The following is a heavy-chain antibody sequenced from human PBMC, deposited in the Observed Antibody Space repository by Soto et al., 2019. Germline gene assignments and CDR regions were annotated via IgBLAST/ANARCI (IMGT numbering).Heavy chain of an antibody. Sequence: ASVKVSCKASGYTFTGYYMHWVRQAPGQGLEWMGWINPNSGGTNYAQKFQGWVTMTRDTSISTAYMELGRLRSDDTAVYYCARGSGVPSPMAGDFWSGNYYGMDVWGQGTTVTVSS. V-gene: IGHV1-2*04. D-gene: IGHD3-3*01. CDR2: INPNSGGT. CDR1: GYTFTGYY. J-gene: IGHJ6*02. CDR3: ARGSGVPSPMAGDFWSGNYYGMDV.